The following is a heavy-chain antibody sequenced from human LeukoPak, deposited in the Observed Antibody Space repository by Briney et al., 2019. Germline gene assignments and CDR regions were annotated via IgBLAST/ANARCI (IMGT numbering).Heavy chain of an antibody. Sequence: HPGGSLRLFCAASGFTFSTNWMSWVRQAPGKGLEWVANIKQDGGEKYYVDSVKGRFTFSTDNAKNSLYLQMNNLRAEDTAVYYCARMSNFGIWSGYTYYYYYYMDVWGKGTTVTVSS. J-gene: IGHJ6*03. CDR3: ARMSNFGIWSGYTYYYYYYMDV. V-gene: IGHV3-7*01. CDR2: IKQDGGEK. CDR1: GFTFSTNW. D-gene: IGHD3-3*01.